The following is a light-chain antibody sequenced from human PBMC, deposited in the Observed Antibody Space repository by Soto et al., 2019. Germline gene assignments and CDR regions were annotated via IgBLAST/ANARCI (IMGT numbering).Light chain of an antibody. V-gene: IGLV2-23*03. CDR3: YSFAGSNTFSYV. CDR2: EGT. CDR1: SSDVGTYNL. J-gene: IGLJ1*01. Sequence: QSALTQPASVSGSPGQSITISCTGPSSDVGTYNLVSWYQQHPDKAPKVILYEGTKRPSGVSPRFSGSQSGNTASLTISGLQAEDEAVYFCYSFAGSNTFSYVFGPVTKVTVL.